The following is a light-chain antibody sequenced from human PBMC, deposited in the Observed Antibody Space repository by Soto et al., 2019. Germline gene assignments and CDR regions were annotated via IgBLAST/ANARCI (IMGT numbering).Light chain of an antibody. V-gene: IGKV3-20*01. CDR2: RTS. Sequence: EIVLTHSPGTLSLSPRETVTLSSSASQSIDNNHLPWYHQNPGQAPRPLTHRTSNRATGIPDRFSGSGSGTDFTLPFSRLEPEDFATYSCHQLHSYSFPFGQGTRL. J-gene: IGKJ5*01. CDR3: HQLHSYSFP. CDR1: QSIDNNH.